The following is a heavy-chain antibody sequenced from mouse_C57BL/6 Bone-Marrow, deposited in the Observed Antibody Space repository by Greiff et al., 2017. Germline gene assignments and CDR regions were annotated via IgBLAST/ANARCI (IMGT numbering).Heavy chain of an antibody. CDR1: GYTFTNYW. Sequence: QVQLQQSGAELVRPGTSVTMSCKASGYTFTNYWIGWAKQRPGHGLEWIGDIYPGGGYTNYNETFKGKATLTADKSSSTAYMQFSSLTSEDSAIYYCARYDYDKAWFAYWGQGTLVTVSA. CDR2: IYPGGGYT. CDR3: ARYDYDKAWFAY. J-gene: IGHJ3*01. V-gene: IGHV1-63*01. D-gene: IGHD2-4*01.